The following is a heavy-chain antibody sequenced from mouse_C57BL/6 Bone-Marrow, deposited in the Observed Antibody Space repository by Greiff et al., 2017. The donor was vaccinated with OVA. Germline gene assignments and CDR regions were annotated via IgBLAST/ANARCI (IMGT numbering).Heavy chain of an antibody. Sequence: EVKLVESGGGLVQPKGSLKLSCAASGFSFNTYAMNWVRQAPGKGLEWVARIRSKSNNYATYYADSVKDRFTISRDDSESMLYLQMNNLKTEDTAMYYCVRQGRRGKGAMDYWGQGTSVTVSS. CDR1: GFSFNTYA. CDR3: VRQGRRGKGAMDY. J-gene: IGHJ4*01. CDR2: IRSKSNNYAT. D-gene: IGHD1-3*01. V-gene: IGHV10-1*01.